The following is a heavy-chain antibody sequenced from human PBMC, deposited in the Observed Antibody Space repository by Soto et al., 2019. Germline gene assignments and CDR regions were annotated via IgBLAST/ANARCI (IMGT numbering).Heavy chain of an antibody. V-gene: IGHV1-18*01. J-gene: IGHJ4*02. Sequence: QFHLVQSGAEVKKPGASVKVSCKGSGYAFTTYGITWVRKAPGQGLERMGWISAHNGNTNYAQKLQGRVTVTRDTSTSTAYMELRSLGSDDTAVYCCARGRYGDYWGQGALVTVSS. D-gene: IGHD1-1*01. CDR2: ISAHNGNT. CDR3: ARGRYGDY. CDR1: GYAFTTYG.